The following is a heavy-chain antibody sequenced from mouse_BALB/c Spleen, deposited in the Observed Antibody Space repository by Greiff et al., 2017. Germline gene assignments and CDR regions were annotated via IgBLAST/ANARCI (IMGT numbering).Heavy chain of an antibody. J-gene: IGHJ3*01. D-gene: IGHD2-14*01. CDR2: ICSGGSYT. CDR3: TRGENYRSLFAY. V-gene: IGHV5-6-4*01. CDR1: GFTFSSYT. Sequence: EVQRVEPGGGLVKPGGSLKLSCAASGFTFSSYTMSWVRQTPEKRLEWVATICSGGSYTYYPDSVKGRFTISRDTAKNTLYLQMSSLTSEDTAMYDGTRGENYRSLFAYWGQGTLVTVSA.